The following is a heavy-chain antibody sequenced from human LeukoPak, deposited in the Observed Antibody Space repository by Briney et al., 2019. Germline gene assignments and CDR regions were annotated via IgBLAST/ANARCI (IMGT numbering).Heavy chain of an antibody. CDR1: GFTFSSYS. D-gene: IGHD5-18*01. CDR3: ASLPPGYSYGWDAFDI. V-gene: IGHV3-21*04. J-gene: IGHJ3*02. Sequence: GGSLRLSCAASGFTFSSYSMNWVRQAPGKGLEWVSSISSSSSYIYYADSVKGRFTISRDNAKNSLYLQMNSLRAEDTAVYYCASLPPGYSYGWDAFDIWGQGTMVTVSS. CDR2: ISSSSSYI.